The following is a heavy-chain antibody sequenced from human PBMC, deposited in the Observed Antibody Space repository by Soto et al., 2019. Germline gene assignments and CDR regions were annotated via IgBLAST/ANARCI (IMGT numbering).Heavy chain of an antibody. D-gene: IGHD6-13*01. V-gene: IGHV1-46*01. J-gene: IGHJ6*02. Sequence: GASVKVSCKASGYTFTSYYMHWVRQAPGQGLEWMGIINPSGGSTSYAQKFQGRVTMTRDTSTSTVYMELSSLRSEDTAVYYCAREVVKYRSSWYGDYYYGMDVWGQGTPVTVS. CDR3: AREVVKYRSSWYGDYYYGMDV. CDR1: GYTFTSYY. CDR2: INPSGGST.